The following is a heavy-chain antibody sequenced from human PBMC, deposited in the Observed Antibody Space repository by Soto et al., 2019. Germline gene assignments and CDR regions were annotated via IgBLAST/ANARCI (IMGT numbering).Heavy chain of an antibody. D-gene: IGHD1-26*01. CDR2: IHSDGSST. J-gene: IGHJ3*01. V-gene: IGHV3-74*01. CDR3: GRGDRGAFAL. CDR1: GFTFSYYW. Sequence: EVQLLESGGGLVQPGESLRLSCAASGFTFSYYWMHWVRQAPGMGLVWVSRIHSDGSSTTYADSVKGRFTISRGNARNTLYLQMNSLRAEDTAVYYCGRGDRGAFALWGQGTVVTVSS.